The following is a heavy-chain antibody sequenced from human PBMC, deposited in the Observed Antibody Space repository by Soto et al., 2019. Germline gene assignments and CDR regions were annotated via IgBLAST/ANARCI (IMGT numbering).Heavy chain of an antibody. CDR1: GRTFSSYA. J-gene: IGHJ4*02. V-gene: IGHV1-69*13. D-gene: IGHD6-19*01. Sequence: VASVKVSCKASGRTFSSYAISWVRQAPGQGLEWMGGIIPIFGTANYAQKFRGRVTITADESTSTAYMELSSLRSEDTAVYYCARAPRTKALAGHLDYWGQGTLVTVSS. CDR3: ARAPRTKALAGHLDY. CDR2: IIPIFGTA.